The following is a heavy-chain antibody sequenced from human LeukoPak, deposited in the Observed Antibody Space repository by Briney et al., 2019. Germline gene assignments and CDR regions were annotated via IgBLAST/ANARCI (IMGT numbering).Heavy chain of an antibody. Sequence: PETLSLTCAVYGGSFSGYYWSWIRQPPGKGLEWIGYIYYSGSTNYNPSLKSRVTISVDTSKNQFSLKLSSVTAADTAVYYCARGFRGYSYGYPPDYWGQGTLVTVSS. CDR3: ARGFRGYSYGYPPDY. J-gene: IGHJ4*02. CDR1: GGSFSGYY. D-gene: IGHD5-18*01. V-gene: IGHV4-59*01. CDR2: IYYSGST.